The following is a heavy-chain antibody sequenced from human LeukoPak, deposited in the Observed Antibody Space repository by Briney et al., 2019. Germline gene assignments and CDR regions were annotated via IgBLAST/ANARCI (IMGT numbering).Heavy chain of an antibody. CDR2: INKDGSDK. V-gene: IGHV3-7*01. CDR3: ARDAGYGGNSDY. Sequence: TGGSLRLSCAASGFTFNMYWMTWVRQAPGKGLESVAYINKDGSDKYYVDSVKGRFTVSRDNAKNSLYLQMNNLRAEDTAVYYCARDAGYGGNSDYWGQGTLVTVSS. CDR1: GFTFNMYW. J-gene: IGHJ4*02. D-gene: IGHD4-23*01.